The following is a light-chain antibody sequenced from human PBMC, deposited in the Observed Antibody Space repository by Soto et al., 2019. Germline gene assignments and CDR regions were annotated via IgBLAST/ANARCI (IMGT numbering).Light chain of an antibody. V-gene: IGLV1-51*01. CDR3: ATWDGSLSVVV. CDR2: DNH. CDR1: SSNVGDNF. J-gene: IGLJ3*02. Sequence: QSVLTQPPSVSAAPGQRVTISSSGNSSNVGDNFVSWYQQPPEAAPKLLIYDNHKRPSGIPDRFSGSKSGTSATLGITGLQTGDEADYYCATWDGSLSVVVFGGGTKLTVL.